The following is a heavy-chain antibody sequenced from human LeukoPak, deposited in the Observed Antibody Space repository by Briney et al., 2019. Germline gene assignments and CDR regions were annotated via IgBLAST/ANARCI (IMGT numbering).Heavy chain of an antibody. CDR3: ARQTGSGLFTLP. V-gene: IGHV4-34*01. CDR1: GGSFSGYY. Sequence: SETLSLTCAVHGGSFSGYYWSWIRQPPGKGLEWIGEINHSGSTNYNPSLKSRVTISVDTSKNQISLRLTSVTATDTAMYYCARQTGSGLFTLPGGQGTLVTVSS. CDR2: INHSGST. D-gene: IGHD3/OR15-3a*01. J-gene: IGHJ4*02.